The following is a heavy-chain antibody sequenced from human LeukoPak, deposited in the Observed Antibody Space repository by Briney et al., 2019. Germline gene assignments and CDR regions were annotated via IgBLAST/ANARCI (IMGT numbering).Heavy chain of an antibody. V-gene: IGHV4-4*07. CDR3: ARGLSRSSRYAAGHWFDP. J-gene: IGHJ5*02. CDR2: IYTSGST. D-gene: IGHD3-16*01. CDR1: GGSISSYY. Sequence: SETLSLTCTVSGGSISSYYWSWIRQPAGKGLEWIGRIYTSGSTNYNPSLKSRVTMSVDTSKNQFSLKLSSVAAADTAVYYCARGLSRSSRYAAGHWFDPWGQGTLVTVSS.